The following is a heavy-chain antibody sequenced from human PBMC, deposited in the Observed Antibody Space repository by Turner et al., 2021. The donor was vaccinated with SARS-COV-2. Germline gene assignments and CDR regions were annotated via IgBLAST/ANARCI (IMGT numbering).Heavy chain of an antibody. CDR1: GFTFSRNS. J-gene: IGHJ3*02. Sequence: EVQLVESGGGLVKPGGSLRLSCAAYGFTFSRNSMNWVRQAPGKGLEWVSSISSSSSYIYFADSVKGRFTISRDNAKNSLYLQMNSLRAEDTAVYYCARARWRYYDSSGYYPDAFDMGPRDNGHRLF. CDR2: ISSSSSYI. CDR3: ARARWRYYDSSGYYPDAFD. D-gene: IGHD3-22*01. V-gene: IGHV3-21*01.